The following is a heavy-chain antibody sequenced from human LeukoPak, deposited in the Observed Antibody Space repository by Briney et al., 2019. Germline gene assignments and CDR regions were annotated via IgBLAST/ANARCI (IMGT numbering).Heavy chain of an antibody. V-gene: IGHV3-23*01. CDR1: GFTFSSYA. CDR2: ISGSGGST. D-gene: IGHD1-26*01. J-gene: IGHJ4*02. CDR3: AKDYSGSYSFDY. Sequence: GGSLRLSCAASGFTFSSYAMTWVRQAPGKGLEWVSAISGSGGSTYYADSVKGRFTISRDNSKNTLYLQMNSLRAEDTAVYYCAKDYSGSYSFDYWGQGTLVTVSS.